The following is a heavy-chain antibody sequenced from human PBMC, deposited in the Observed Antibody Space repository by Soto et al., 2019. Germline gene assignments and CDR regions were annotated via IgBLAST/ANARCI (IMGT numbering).Heavy chain of an antibody. Sequence: QVQLVQSGAEVKKPGASVKVSCKASGYTFTSYAMHWVRQAPGQRLEWMGWINAGNGNTKYSQKFQGRVTITRDTSASTAYMERSSLRSEDTAVYYCARGGWGAAAAGRGLYWGQGTLVTVSS. V-gene: IGHV1-3*01. D-gene: IGHD6-13*01. CDR2: INAGNGNT. J-gene: IGHJ4*02. CDR3: ARGGWGAAAAGRGLY. CDR1: GYTFTSYA.